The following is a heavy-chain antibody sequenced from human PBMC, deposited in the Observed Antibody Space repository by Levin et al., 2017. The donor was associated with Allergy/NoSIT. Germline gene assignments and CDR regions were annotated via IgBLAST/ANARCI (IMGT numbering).Heavy chain of an antibody. V-gene: IGHV3-33*01. CDR1: GFTFSSYG. D-gene: IGHD3-10*01. Sequence: GESLKISCAASGFTFSSYGMHWVRQAPGKGLEWVAVIWYDGSNKYYADSVKGRFTISRDNSKNTLYLQMNSLRAEDTAVYYCARDVRHYYGSGSPYYYYYGMDVWGQGTTVTVSS. J-gene: IGHJ6*02. CDR2: IWYDGSNK. CDR3: ARDVRHYYGSGSPYYYYYGMDV.